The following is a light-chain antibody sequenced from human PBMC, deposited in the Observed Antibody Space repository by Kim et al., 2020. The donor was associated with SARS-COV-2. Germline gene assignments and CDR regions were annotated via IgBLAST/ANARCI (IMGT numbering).Light chain of an antibody. Sequence: DIQMTQSPSTLSASVGDRVTITCRASQSISSWLAWYQQKPGKAPKLLIYKASSLESVVPSRFSGSGSGTEFTLTISSLQPDDFATYYCQQYNSYSGYTFGQGTKLEI. CDR1: QSISSW. CDR3: QQYNSYSGYT. V-gene: IGKV1-5*03. CDR2: KAS. J-gene: IGKJ2*01.